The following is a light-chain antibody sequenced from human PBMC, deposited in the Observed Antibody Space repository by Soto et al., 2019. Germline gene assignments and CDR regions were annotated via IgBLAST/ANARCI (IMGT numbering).Light chain of an antibody. CDR1: QSVSNF. CDR2: DAS. V-gene: IGKV3-11*01. Sequence: EIVLTQSPATLSLSPLEIATLSFRASQSVSNFLAWYRQKPGQAPRLLIYDASNRATGIPVRFSGSGSGTDFTLTISSLETEDFGLYYCQQSSDWFTFGQGTRLEIK. J-gene: IGKJ5*01. CDR3: QQSSDWFT.